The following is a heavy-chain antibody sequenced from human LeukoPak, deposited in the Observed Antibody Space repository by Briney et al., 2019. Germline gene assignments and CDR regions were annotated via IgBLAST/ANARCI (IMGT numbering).Heavy chain of an antibody. CDR3: ARSFSGTVIFRY. V-gene: IGHV4-34*01. CDR2: INHSGST. Sequence: PSETLSLTCAVYGGSFSGYYWSWIRQPPGKGLEWIGEINHSGSTNYNPSLKSRVAISVDTSKNQFSLKLSSVTAADTAVYYCARSFSGTVIFRYWGQGTLVTVSS. J-gene: IGHJ4*02. CDR1: GGSFSGYY. D-gene: IGHD3/OR15-3a*01.